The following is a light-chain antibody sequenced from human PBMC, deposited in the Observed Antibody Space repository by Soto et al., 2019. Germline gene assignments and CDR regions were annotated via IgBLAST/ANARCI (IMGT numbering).Light chain of an antibody. CDR1: QSISSY. CDR2: TAS. Sequence: DIQVTQSPPPLSASVGDRVTITCRASQSISSYLNWYQQKPGKAPNLLIYTASSLESGVPSRFSGSGSGTDFTLTISSLQPEDFATYFCQQSYSRPRTFGQGTKVDIK. V-gene: IGKV1-39*01. J-gene: IGKJ1*01. CDR3: QQSYSRPRT.